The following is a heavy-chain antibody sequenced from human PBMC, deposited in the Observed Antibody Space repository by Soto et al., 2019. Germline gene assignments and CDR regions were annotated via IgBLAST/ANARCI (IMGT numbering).Heavy chain of an antibody. J-gene: IGHJ4*02. V-gene: IGHV3-21*01. CDR1: GFTFSSYS. CDR2: ISSSSSYK. CDR3: AKGGEWLSPKAFDY. Sequence: GGSLRLSCAASGFTFSSYSMNWVRQAPGKGLEWVSSISSSSSYKYYADSVKGRFTISRDNTKNSLYLQMSSLKFEDTAVYYCAKGGEWLSPKAFDYWGQGTLVTVSS. D-gene: IGHD3-3*01.